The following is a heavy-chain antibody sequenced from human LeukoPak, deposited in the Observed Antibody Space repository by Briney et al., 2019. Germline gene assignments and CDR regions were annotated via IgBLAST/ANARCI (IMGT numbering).Heavy chain of an antibody. Sequence: SETLSLTCSVSGGSITSSTYYWGWIRQPPGKGLEWIGSIYFSGSTSYNPSLKSRVTISVDTSKNQLSLKLSSVTAADTAVYYCAREPGFDSSGYLNWFDPWGQGTLVTVSS. CDR3: AREPGFDSSGYLNWFDP. CDR2: IYFSGST. V-gene: IGHV4-39*07. CDR1: GGSITSSTYY. J-gene: IGHJ5*02. D-gene: IGHD3-22*01.